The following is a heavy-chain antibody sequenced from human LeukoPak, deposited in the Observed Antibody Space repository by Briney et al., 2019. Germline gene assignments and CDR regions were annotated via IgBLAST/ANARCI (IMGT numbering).Heavy chain of an antibody. D-gene: IGHD6-13*01. J-gene: IGHJ4*02. CDR3: ARDGGSSWYFDY. CDR2: ISTSGNTT. CDR1: GFTFSDHY. V-gene: IGHV3-11*04. Sequence: GGSLRLSCAAAGFTFSDHYMSWIRQAPGKGLERVSHISTSGNTTYYADSVKGRFTISRDNAKNSLYLQMNSLRAEDTALYYCARDGGSSWYFDYWGQGTLVTVSS.